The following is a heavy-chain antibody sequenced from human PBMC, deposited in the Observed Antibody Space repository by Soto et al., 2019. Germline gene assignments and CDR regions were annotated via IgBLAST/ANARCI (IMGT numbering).Heavy chain of an antibody. CDR2: IYYSGST. V-gene: IGHV4-59*05. CDR1: GGYISTYY. Sequence: PSETLSLTCNVSGGYISTYYWSWIRQPPGKGLEWIGSIYYSGSTYYNPSLKSRVTISVDTSKNQFSLKLSSVTAADTAVYYCASPKIAFYNWFDPWGQGTLVTVSS. CDR3: ASPKIAFYNWFDP. D-gene: IGHD3-3*02. J-gene: IGHJ5*02.